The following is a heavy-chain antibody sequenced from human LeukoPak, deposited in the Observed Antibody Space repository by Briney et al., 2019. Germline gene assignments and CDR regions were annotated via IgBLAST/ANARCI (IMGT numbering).Heavy chain of an antibody. J-gene: IGHJ3*02. V-gene: IGHV1-69*13. Sequence: ASVKVSCKASGGTFSSYAISWVRQAPGQGLEWMGGIIPIFGTANYAQKFQGRVTITADESTSTAYMELSSLRSEDTAVYYCARDDAIAAAASDAFDIWGQGTMVTVSS. CDR1: GGTFSSYA. CDR2: IIPIFGTA. CDR3: ARDDAIAAAASDAFDI. D-gene: IGHD6-13*01.